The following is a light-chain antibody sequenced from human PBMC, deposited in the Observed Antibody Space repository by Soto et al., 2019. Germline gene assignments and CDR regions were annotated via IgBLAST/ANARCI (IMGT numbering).Light chain of an antibody. CDR2: EVT. Sequence: QSALTQPASVSGSPGQSITISCTGTTNDVGTYSLVSWYQQYSGKAPKLIIYEVTKRPSGVSNRFSGSKSGNTASLTVSGLQAEDEADYYCSSYAGRDTLFGGGTKLTVL. V-gene: IGLV2-23*02. CDR1: TNDVGTYSL. J-gene: IGLJ2*01. CDR3: SSYAGRDTL.